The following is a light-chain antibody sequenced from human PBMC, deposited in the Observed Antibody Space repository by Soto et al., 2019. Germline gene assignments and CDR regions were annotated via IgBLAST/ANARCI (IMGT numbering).Light chain of an antibody. Sequence: EIVLTQSPATLSLSPGERATLSCRASQSVGSLLAWYQQKPGQAPRLLIYDASNRATAIPARFSGSGSGKDFTLTISSLEPEDFAVYYCRQRSNWPGCTFGQGTKLEI. CDR3: RQRSNWPGCT. J-gene: IGKJ2*02. V-gene: IGKV3-11*01. CDR2: DAS. CDR1: QSVGSL.